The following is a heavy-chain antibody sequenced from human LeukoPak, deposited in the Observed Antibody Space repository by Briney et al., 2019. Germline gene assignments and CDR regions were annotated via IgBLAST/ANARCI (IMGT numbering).Heavy chain of an antibody. V-gene: IGHV1-8*01. CDR3: VVVVPYDAFDI. Sequence: SVKVSCTASGYTFTSYDINWVRQATGQELEWMGWMNPNSGNTAYAQKFQGRVTMTRNTSISTAYMELSSLRSEDTAVYYCVVVVPYDAFDIWGQGTMVTVSS. J-gene: IGHJ3*02. CDR2: MNPNSGNT. D-gene: IGHD2-21*01. CDR1: GYTFTSYD.